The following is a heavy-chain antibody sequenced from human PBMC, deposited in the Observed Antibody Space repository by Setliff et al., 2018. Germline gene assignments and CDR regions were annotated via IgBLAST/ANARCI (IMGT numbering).Heavy chain of an antibody. D-gene: IGHD4-17*01. CDR3: ARDGGDGYGVDAYAGGGFDI. CDR2: IKHSGNT. V-gene: IGHV4-38-2*02. CDR1: GYSISSPHY. J-gene: IGHJ3*02. Sequence: KPSETLSLTCAVSGYSISSPHYWGWTRQPPGKGLEWIGSIKHSGNTYYNPSLKSRVTISVDTSNNQFSLKLTSVTAADTAVYYCARDGGDGYGVDAYAGGGFDIWGQGTMVTVSS.